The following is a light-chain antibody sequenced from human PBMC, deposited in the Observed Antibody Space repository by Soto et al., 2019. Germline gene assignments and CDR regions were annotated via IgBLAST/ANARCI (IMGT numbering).Light chain of an antibody. V-gene: IGKV3-15*01. J-gene: IGKJ2*01. Sequence: EIVMTQSPATLSVSPGERATLSCRASQSISTELAWYQQKPDQPPRLLIYSAATRAPGVPARFTGSGSCSEFTLTIRGLQSEDFAVYYCQQGHNWPLTFGQGTRLEI. CDR3: QQGHNWPLT. CDR2: SAA. CDR1: QSISTE.